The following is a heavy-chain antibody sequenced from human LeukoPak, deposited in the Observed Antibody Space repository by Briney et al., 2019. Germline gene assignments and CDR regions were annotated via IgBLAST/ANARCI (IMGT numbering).Heavy chain of an antibody. V-gene: IGHV3-74*01. CDR1: GFTFSSYW. D-gene: IGHD6-13*01. J-gene: IGHJ4*02. CDR2: INSDGSST. Sequence: GGSLRLSCAASGFTFSSYWMHWVRQDPGKGLVWVSRINSDGSSTSYADSVKGRFTISRDNAKNTLYLQMNSLRAEDTAVYYCARGFWAAAGTVDYWGQGTLVTVSS. CDR3: ARGFWAAAGTVDY.